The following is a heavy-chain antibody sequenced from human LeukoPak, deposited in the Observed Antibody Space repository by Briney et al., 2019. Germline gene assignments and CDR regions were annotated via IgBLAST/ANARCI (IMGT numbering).Heavy chain of an antibody. Sequence: ASVKVSCKASGYTFTGYYMHWVRQAPGQGLEWMGWINPNSGGTNYAQKFQGRVTMTRDTSISTAYMELSRLRSEDTAVYYCTRQGGDYRLNYYYYYMDVWGKGTAVTISS. J-gene: IGHJ6*03. CDR1: GYTFTGYY. CDR3: TRQGGDYRLNYYYYYMDV. V-gene: IGHV1-2*02. CDR2: INPNSGGT. D-gene: IGHD4-17*01.